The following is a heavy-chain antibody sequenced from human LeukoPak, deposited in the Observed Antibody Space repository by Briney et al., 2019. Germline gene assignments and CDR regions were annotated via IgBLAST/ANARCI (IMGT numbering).Heavy chain of an antibody. CDR1: GGSISSGGYY. D-gene: IGHD4-17*01. CDR2: IYYSGST. Sequence: SETLSLTCTVSGGSISSGGYYWSWIRQHPGKGLEWIGYIYYSGSTYYNPSLKSRVTTSVDTSKNQFSLKLSSVTAADTAVYYCARVHLYGDPSIDYWGQGTLVTVSS. V-gene: IGHV4-31*03. CDR3: ARVHLYGDPSIDY. J-gene: IGHJ4*02.